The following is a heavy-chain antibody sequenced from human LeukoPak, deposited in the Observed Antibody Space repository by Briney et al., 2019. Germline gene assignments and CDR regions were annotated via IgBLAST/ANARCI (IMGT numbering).Heavy chain of an antibody. Sequence: GGALRLSCAASGFTFSTSAMNWVRQVPGKGREGVSAIDYDSSHIYYAASVRGRFTISRDNARNSVYLQMNSLRVEDTAVYYCARDPLRYLRVGHYDYWGQGTLVAVSS. CDR2: IDYDSSHI. CDR3: ARDPLRYLRVGHYDY. J-gene: IGHJ4*02. CDR1: GFTFSTSA. D-gene: IGHD3-9*01. V-gene: IGHV3-21*01.